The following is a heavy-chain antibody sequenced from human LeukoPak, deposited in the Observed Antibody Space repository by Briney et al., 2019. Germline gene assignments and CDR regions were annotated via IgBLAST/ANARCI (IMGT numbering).Heavy chain of an antibody. CDR1: GGSISSYY. D-gene: IGHD3-22*01. V-gene: IGHV4-4*07. CDR3: ARDQYYYDSSGYYGFDY. J-gene: IGHJ4*02. Sequence: PSETLSLTCTVSGGSISSYYWSWIRQPAGKGLEWIGRIHTSGSTNYNPSLKSRVTMSVDTSKNQFSLKLSSVTAADTAVYYCARDQYYYDSSGYYGFDYWGQGTLVTVSS. CDR2: IHTSGST.